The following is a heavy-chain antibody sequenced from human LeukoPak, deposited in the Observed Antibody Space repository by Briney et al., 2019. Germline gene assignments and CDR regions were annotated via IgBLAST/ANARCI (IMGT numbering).Heavy chain of an antibody. D-gene: IGHD1-26*01. CDR1: GYSFNSYG. V-gene: IGHV1-18*01. CDR3: ARDQKVGTTATYTPFDP. Sequence: GASVKVSCKASGYSFNSYGISWVRQAPGQGLEWMGRINTYKGNTNYAQKFQGRVSMTTDRSTSTAYLERRSLRSDDTAVYYCARDQKVGTTATYTPFDPWGQGTLVTVSS. J-gene: IGHJ5*02. CDR2: INTYKGNT.